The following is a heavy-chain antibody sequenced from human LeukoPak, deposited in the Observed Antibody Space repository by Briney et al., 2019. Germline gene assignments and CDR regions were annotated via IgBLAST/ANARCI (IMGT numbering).Heavy chain of an antibody. V-gene: IGHV3-23*01. CDR2: ISGSGGST. Sequence: GGSLRLSCAASGFTFSSYAMSWVRQAPGKGLEWVSAISGSGGSTYYADSVKGRFTISRDNSKNTLYLQTNSLRAEDTAVYYCAKAGLRYFDWSEAIDYWGQGTLVTVSS. CDR1: GFTFSSYA. CDR3: AKAGLRYFDWSEAIDY. J-gene: IGHJ4*02. D-gene: IGHD3-9*01.